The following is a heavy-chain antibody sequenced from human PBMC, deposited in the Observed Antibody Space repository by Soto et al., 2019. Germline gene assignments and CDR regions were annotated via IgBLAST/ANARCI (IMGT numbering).Heavy chain of an antibody. CDR1: GFTFSSYA. CDR3: AKDGDNPDYYYYYGMDV. D-gene: IGHD3-9*01. J-gene: IGHJ6*02. V-gene: IGHV3-23*01. Sequence: GGSLRLSCAASGFTFSSYAMSWVRQAPGKGLEWVSAISGSGGSTYYADSVKGRFTISRDNSKNTLYLQMNSLRAEDTAVYYCAKDGDNPDYYYYYGMDVWGQGTTVTVSS. CDR2: ISGSGGST.